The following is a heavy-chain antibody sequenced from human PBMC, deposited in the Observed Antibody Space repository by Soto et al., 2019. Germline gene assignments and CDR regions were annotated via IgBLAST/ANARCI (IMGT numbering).Heavy chain of an antibody. V-gene: IGHV5-51*01. D-gene: IGHD6-13*01. CDR2: IYPGDSDT. CDR1: GYSFTSYW. J-gene: IGHJ6*02. CDR3: ARHLPPPYSSSWYGAYYYGMDV. Sequence: GESLKISCKGSGYSFTSYWIGWVRQMPGKGLEWMGIIYPGDSDTRYSPSFQGQVTISADKSISTAYLQWSGLKASDTAMYYCARHLPPPYSSSWYGAYYYGMDVWGQGTTVTVSS.